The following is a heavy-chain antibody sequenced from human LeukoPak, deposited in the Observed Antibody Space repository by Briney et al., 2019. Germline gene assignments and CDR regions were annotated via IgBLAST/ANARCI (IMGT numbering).Heavy chain of an antibody. D-gene: IGHD3-9*01. V-gene: IGHV4-34*01. Sequence: SETLSLTCAVYGGSFSGYYWSWIRQPPGKGLEWIGEINHSGSTNYNPSLKSRVTMSVDTSKNQFSLKLRSVTAADTAVYYCARDKAYYDILTGYPNYSMDVWGQGTTVTVSS. CDR3: ARDKAYYDILTGYPNYSMDV. CDR1: GGSFSGYY. CDR2: INHSGST. J-gene: IGHJ6*02.